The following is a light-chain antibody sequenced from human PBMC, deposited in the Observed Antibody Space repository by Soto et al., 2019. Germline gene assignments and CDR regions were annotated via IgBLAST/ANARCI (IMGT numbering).Light chain of an antibody. Sequence: QSALTQPASVSGSPGQSITIACTGTSSDVGGYNHVSWYQVHPGKAPRLVIYDVSIRPPAVSDRFSGSTSGNTASLTISGLQAEDGADYYCSSYTATRTVVFGGGTKVTVL. CDR1: SSDVGGYNH. CDR2: DVS. CDR3: SSYTATRTVV. J-gene: IGLJ3*02. V-gene: IGLV2-14*03.